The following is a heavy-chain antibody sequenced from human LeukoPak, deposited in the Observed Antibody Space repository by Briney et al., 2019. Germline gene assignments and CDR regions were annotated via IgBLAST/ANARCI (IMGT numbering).Heavy chain of an antibody. V-gene: IGHV1-24*01. CDR1: GHTLTELS. J-gene: IGHJ4*02. CDR3: ARVMGGITIFGVAPFDY. D-gene: IGHD3-3*01. Sequence: ASVKVSCKVSGHTLTELSMHWVRQAPGKGLEWMGGFDPEDGETIYAQKLQGRVTMTTDTSTSTAYMELRSLRSDDTAVYYCARVMGGITIFGVAPFDYWGQGTLVTVSS. CDR2: FDPEDGET.